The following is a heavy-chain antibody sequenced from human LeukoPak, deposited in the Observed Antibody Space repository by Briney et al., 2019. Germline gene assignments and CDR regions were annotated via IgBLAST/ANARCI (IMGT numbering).Heavy chain of an antibody. D-gene: IGHD3-10*01. CDR2: MNPNSGNT. CDR3: ARGLRGSGSYFNWFDP. J-gene: IGHJ5*02. V-gene: IGHV1-8*01. CDR1: GYTFTSYD. Sequence: GASVKVSCKASGYTFTSYDINWVRQATGRGLEWMGWMNPNSGNTGYAQKFQGRVTMTRNTSISTAYMELSSLRSEDTAVYYCARGLRGSGSYFNWFDPWGQGTLVTVSS.